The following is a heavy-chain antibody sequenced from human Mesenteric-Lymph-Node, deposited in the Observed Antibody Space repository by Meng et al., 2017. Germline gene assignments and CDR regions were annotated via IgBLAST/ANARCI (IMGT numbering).Heavy chain of an antibody. V-gene: IGHV1-8*03. Sequence: ASVKVSCKASGYTFTSYGISWVRQAPGQGLEWMGWMNPNSGNTGYAQKFQGRVTITRNTSISTAYMELSSLRSEDTAVYYCARGLSPYYDILTGYYIVRPFDYWGQGTLVTVSS. CDR3: ARGLSPYYDILTGYYIVRPFDY. CDR2: MNPNSGNT. CDR1: GYTFTSYG. J-gene: IGHJ4*02. D-gene: IGHD3-9*01.